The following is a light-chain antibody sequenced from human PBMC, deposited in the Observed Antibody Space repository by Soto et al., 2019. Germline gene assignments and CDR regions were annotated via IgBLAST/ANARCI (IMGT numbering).Light chain of an antibody. CDR2: GAS. CDR3: QQYNNWPFT. Sequence: EIVMTQSPATLSLSPGERATLSCRASQSVRSNLAWYQQKPGQAPRRLIYGASTRATGIPARFSGSGSGTEFTLTISSLQSEDFAVYYCQQYNNWPFTFGPGTKVDIK. CDR1: QSVRSN. V-gene: IGKV3-15*01. J-gene: IGKJ3*01.